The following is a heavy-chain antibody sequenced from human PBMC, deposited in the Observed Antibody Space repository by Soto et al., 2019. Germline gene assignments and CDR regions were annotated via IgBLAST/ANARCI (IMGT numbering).Heavy chain of an antibody. CDR3: ARQSAYYYDSSGYYFDY. CDR2: IYPGDSDT. CDR1: GYSFTSYW. V-gene: IGHV5-51*01. Sequence: GESLKISCKGSGYSFTSYWIGWVRQMPGKGLEWMGIIYPGDSDTRYSPSFQGLVTISADKSISTAYLQGSSLKASDTAMYYCARQSAYYYDSSGYYFDYWGQGTLVTVSS. J-gene: IGHJ4*02. D-gene: IGHD3-22*01.